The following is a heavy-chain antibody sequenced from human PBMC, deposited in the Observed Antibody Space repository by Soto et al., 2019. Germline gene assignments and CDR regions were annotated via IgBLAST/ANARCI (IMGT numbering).Heavy chain of an antibody. D-gene: IGHD4-17*01. Sequence: PSETLSLTCTVSGDSIRNRNYYWGWIRQPPGKGMEWIGYIYYSGSTNYNPSLKSRVTISVDTSKNQFSLKLSSVTAADTAVYYCARVRNNDYGDYVAYWFDPWGQGTLVNVSS. CDR3: ARVRNNDYGDYVAYWFDP. CDR2: IYYSGST. CDR1: GDSIRNRNYY. V-gene: IGHV4-61*05. J-gene: IGHJ5*02.